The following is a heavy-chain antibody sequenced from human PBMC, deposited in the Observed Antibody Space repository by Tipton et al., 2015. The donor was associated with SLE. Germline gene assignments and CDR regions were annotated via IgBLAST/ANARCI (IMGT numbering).Heavy chain of an antibody. V-gene: IGHV4-59*01. Sequence: TLSLTRSVSGGSINSYFWTWIRQPPGKGLEFIAYIFHGGITTYNPSLKSRVTVSVDTSKNHFSLQLTSVTAADTAMYYCARDMPGVSSYDSGFAFDIWGQGTMVTVSS. CDR2: IFHGGIT. CDR1: GGSINSYF. J-gene: IGHJ3*02. D-gene: IGHD3-22*01. CDR3: ARDMPGVSSYDSGFAFDI.